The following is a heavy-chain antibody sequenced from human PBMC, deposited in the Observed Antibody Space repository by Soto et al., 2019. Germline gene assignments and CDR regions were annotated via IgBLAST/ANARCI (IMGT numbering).Heavy chain of an antibody. Sequence: QVQLVESGGGVVQPGRSLRLSCAASGFTFSSYGMHWVRQAPGKGLEWVAVISYDGSNKYYADSVKGRFTISRDNSKNTLYLQMNSLRAEDTAVYYCAKDALRRSGSYFPYFDYWGQGTLVTVSS. CDR1: GFTFSSYG. V-gene: IGHV3-30*18. CDR2: ISYDGSNK. J-gene: IGHJ4*02. D-gene: IGHD1-26*01. CDR3: AKDALRRSGSYFPYFDY.